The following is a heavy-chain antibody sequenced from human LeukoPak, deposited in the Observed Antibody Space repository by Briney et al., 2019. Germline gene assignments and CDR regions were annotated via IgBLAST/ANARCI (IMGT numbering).Heavy chain of an antibody. Sequence: LETLSLTCTVSGGSISRYYWSWIRQPAGKGLEWIGRMYSSGTTHYSPSLKGRITMSVDTSKNQFSLRLSSVTAADTAVYYCAREGGSYRSFEYWGQGTLVTVSS. V-gene: IGHV4-4*07. J-gene: IGHJ4*02. CDR2: MYSSGTT. CDR1: GGSISRYY. D-gene: IGHD1-26*01. CDR3: AREGGSYRSFEY.